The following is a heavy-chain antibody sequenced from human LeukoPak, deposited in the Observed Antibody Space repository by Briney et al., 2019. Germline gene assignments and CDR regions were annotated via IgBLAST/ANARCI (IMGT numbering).Heavy chain of an antibody. CDR2: INHNRAA. D-gene: IGHD4-17*01. V-gene: IGHV4-34*01. Sequence: SETLSLTCAVYGGPFRGFYWSWIRQPPGKGLEWIAEINHNRAANYNPSLRSRVTVSVDRSKNQFSLTLNSVTAADTAVYYCARARYGDFDPRYFDLWGRGTLVTVSS. CDR3: ARARYGDFDPRYFDL. CDR1: GGPFRGFY. J-gene: IGHJ2*01.